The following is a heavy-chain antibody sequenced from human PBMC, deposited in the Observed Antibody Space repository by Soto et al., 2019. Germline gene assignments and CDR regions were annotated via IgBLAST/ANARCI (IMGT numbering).Heavy chain of an antibody. CDR2: IFYDGSND. J-gene: IGHJ6*02. V-gene: IGHV3-33*01. Sequence: GGSLRLSCAGSGFFFQNYAMHWVRLAPGKGLEWVAYIFYDGSNDNYAESVKGRFTVSRDNSEGMLYLQMNNLRVEDTGVYFCARAMTTTLARIFGMDVWGPGTTVTVSS. CDR3: ARAMTTTLARIFGMDV. CDR1: GFFFQNYA. D-gene: IGHD3-3*01.